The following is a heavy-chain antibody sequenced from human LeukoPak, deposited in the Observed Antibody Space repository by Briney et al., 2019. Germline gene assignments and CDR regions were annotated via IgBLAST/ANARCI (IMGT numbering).Heavy chain of an antibody. D-gene: IGHD5-24*01. Sequence: GESLKISCRGSGYTFVDYWSGWVRQMPGKGLEWIGFIYPSDSDTRYSPSFQGQVTISADKSISTAYLQWSSLKASDTAMYYCARHLEMATIDAFDIWGQGTMVTVSS. CDR2: IYPSDSDT. CDR3: ARHLEMATIDAFDI. J-gene: IGHJ3*02. V-gene: IGHV5-51*01. CDR1: GYTFVDYW.